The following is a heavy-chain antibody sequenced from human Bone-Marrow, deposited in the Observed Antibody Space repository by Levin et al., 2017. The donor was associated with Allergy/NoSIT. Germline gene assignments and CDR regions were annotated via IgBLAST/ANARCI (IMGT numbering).Heavy chain of an antibody. D-gene: IGHD2-2*01. Sequence: PSQTLSLTCAVYGGSFSGYYWSWIRQPPGKGLEWIGEINHSGSTNYNPSLKSRVTISVDTSKNQFSLKLSSVTAADTAVYYCARVGQLGYCSSTSCYEYFDYWGQGTLVTVSS. J-gene: IGHJ4*02. CDR2: INHSGST. CDR1: GGSFSGYY. V-gene: IGHV4-34*01. CDR3: ARVGQLGYCSSTSCYEYFDY.